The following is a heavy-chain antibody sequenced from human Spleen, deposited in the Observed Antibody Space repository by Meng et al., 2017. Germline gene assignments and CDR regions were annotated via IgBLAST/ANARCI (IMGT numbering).Heavy chain of an antibody. D-gene: IGHD4-11*01. Sequence: QAQLRRWGAGLFTPSATLPPTCVVSGGSLRDYYWSWIRQPPGKGLEWIGEINHSGSTNYNPSLESRATISVDTSQNNLSLKLSSVTAADSAVYYCARGPTTMAHDFDYWGQGTLVTVSS. CDR2: INHSGST. CDR3: ARGPTTMAHDFDY. CDR1: GGSLRDYY. V-gene: IGHV4-34*01. J-gene: IGHJ4*02.